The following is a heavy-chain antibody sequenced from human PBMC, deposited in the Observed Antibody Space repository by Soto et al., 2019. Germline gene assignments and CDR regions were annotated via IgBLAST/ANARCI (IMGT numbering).Heavy chain of an antibody. J-gene: IGHJ6*01. D-gene: IGHD3-3*01. V-gene: IGHV4-30-4*01. CDR2: IYYSGST. CDR3: ARVRGYDFWSGYRHYYGMDV. Sequence: LSLTCTVSGGSISSGDYYWSWIRQPPGKGLGWIGYIYYSGSTYYHPSLKSRVTISVDTSKHHFSLKLSSVTAADTAVYYCARVRGYDFWSGYRHYYGMDVCGQGTTVTVSS. CDR1: GGSISSGDYY.